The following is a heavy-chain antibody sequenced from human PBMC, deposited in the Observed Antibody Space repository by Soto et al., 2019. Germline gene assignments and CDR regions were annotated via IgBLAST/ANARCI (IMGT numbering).Heavy chain of an antibody. V-gene: IGHV1-18*01. Sequence: ASVKVSCKASGYTFTSYGISWVRQAPGQGLEWMGWISAYNGNTNYAQKLQGRVTMTTDTSTSTAYMELRSLRSDDTAVYYCARDYYGSWSYYNSRYFDYCGQGTLVTVYS. CDR3: ARDYYGSWSYYNSRYFDY. CDR2: ISAYNGNT. J-gene: IGHJ4*02. D-gene: IGHD3-10*01. CDR1: GYTFTSYG.